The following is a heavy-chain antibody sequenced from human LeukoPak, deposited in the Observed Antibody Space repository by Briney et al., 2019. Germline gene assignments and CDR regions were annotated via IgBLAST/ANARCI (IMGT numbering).Heavy chain of an antibody. Sequence: PSETLSLTCAVYGGSFSGYYWSWIRQPPGKGLEWIGEINHSGSTNYNPSLKSRVTISVDTSKNQFSLKLSSVTAADTAVYYCARETYFQNRKFDYWGQGTLVTVSS. CDR2: INHSGST. CDR1: GGSFSGYY. J-gene: IGHJ4*02. V-gene: IGHV4-34*01. D-gene: IGHD1-26*01. CDR3: ARETYFQNRKFDY.